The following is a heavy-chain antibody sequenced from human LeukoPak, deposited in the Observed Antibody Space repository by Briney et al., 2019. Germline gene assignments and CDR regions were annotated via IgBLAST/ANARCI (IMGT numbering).Heavy chain of an antibody. V-gene: IGHV1-2*02. J-gene: IGHJ4*02. CDR1: GYTFTSYY. D-gene: IGHD3-9*01. CDR3: ARWGGDILTGYSPFDY. CDR2: INPNSGGT. Sequence: GASVKVSCKASGYTFTSYYMHWVRQAPGQGLEWMGWINPNSGGTNYAQKFQGRVTMTRDTSISTAYMELSRLRSDDTAVYYCARWGGDILTGYSPFDYWGQGTLVTVSS.